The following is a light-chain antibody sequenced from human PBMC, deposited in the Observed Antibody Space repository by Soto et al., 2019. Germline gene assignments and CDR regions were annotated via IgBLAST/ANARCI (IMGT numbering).Light chain of an antibody. CDR2: DTS. Sequence: EIVLTQSPGTLSLSVGERVTLSCRASQSVSSYLAWYQQTPGQAPRLLIYDTSNRATGTPDRFSGSGSGTDFTLTISRLEPEDFTVYYCQQYGSSPRTFGGGTPVEIK. CDR1: QSVSSY. CDR3: QQYGSSPRT. V-gene: IGKV3-20*01. J-gene: IGKJ4*01.